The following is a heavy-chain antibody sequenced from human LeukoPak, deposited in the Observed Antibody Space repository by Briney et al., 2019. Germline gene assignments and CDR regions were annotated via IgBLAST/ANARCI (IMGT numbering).Heavy chain of an antibody. CDR2: IIPIFGTA. CDR3: ARGRLRYNWFDP. CDR1: GGTFSSYA. D-gene: IGHD4-17*01. Sequence: ASVKVSCKASGGTFSSYAIIWVRQAPGQGLEWMGGIIPIFGTANYAQKFQGRVTITTDESTSTAYMELSSLRSEDTAVYYCARGRLRYNWFDPWGQGTLVTVSS. J-gene: IGHJ5*02. V-gene: IGHV1-69*05.